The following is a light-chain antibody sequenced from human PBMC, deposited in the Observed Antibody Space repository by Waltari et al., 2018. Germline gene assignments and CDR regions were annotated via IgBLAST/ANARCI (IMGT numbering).Light chain of an antibody. CDR1: QSVGSS. CDR2: DAS. V-gene: IGKV3-11*01. J-gene: IGKJ5*01. Sequence: EIVLTQSPFTLSLAPGERATLSCWASQSVGSSLAWYQQKPGQAPRLLMYDASNRATGVPARFNGSGSGTDFTLTIISLQSEDSAVYYCQQRSNWPPITFGQGTRLEIK. CDR3: QQRSNWPPIT.